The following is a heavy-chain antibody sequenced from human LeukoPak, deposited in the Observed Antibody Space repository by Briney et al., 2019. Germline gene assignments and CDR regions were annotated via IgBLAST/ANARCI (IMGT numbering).Heavy chain of an antibody. Sequence: ASVKISCKASGGTFSSYAISWVRQAPGQGLEWMGGIIPIFGTANYAQKFQGRVTITADESTSTAYMELSSLRSEDTAVYYCARAPRYCSSTSCPTHAFDIWGQGTMVTVSS. CDR2: IIPIFGTA. D-gene: IGHD2-2*01. CDR1: GGTFSSYA. V-gene: IGHV1-69*13. CDR3: ARAPRYCSSTSCPTHAFDI. J-gene: IGHJ3*02.